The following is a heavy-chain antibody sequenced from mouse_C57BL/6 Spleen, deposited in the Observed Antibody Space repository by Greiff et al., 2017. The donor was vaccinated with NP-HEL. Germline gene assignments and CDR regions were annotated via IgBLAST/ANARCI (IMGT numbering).Heavy chain of an antibody. V-gene: IGHV7-3*01. CDR2: IRNKANGYTT. CDR3: ARYGYSNSFAY. D-gene: IGHD2-5*01. J-gene: IGHJ3*01. CDR1: GFTFTDYY. Sequence: EVKLMESGGGLVQPGGSLSLSCAASGFTFTDYYMSWVRQPPGKALEWLGFIRNKANGYTTEYSASVKGRFTISRDNSQSILYLQMNALRAEDSATYYCARYGYSNSFAYWGQGTLVTVSA.